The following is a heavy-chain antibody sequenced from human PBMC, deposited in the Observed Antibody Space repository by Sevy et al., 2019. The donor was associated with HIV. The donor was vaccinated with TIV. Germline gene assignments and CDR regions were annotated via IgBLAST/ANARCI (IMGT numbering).Heavy chain of an antibody. Sequence: GGSLRLSCAASGFTFSSYAMHWVRQAPGKGLEWVAVISYDGSNKYYADSVKGRFTISRDNSKNTLYLQRNSLRAEDTAVYYCARVPWGYDDYVWGSYRHPSGDYWGQGTPVTVSS. CDR3: ARVPWGYDDYVWGSYRHPSGDY. CDR2: ISYDGSNK. J-gene: IGHJ4*02. D-gene: IGHD3-16*02. CDR1: GFTFSSYA. V-gene: IGHV3-30-3*01.